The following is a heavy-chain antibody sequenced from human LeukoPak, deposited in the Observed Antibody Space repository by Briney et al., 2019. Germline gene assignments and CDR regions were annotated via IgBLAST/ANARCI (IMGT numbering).Heavy chain of an antibody. CDR3: ARAAYSSSWENFDY. J-gene: IGHJ4*02. D-gene: IGHD6-13*01. Sequence: ASVKVSCKASGYTFTGYYMHWVRQAPGQGLEWMGWINPNSGGTNYAQKFQGRVTMTRDTSISTAYMELSRLRSDDTAVYYCARAAYSSSWENFDYWGQGTLVTVSS. V-gene: IGHV1-2*02. CDR2: INPNSGGT. CDR1: GYTFTGYY.